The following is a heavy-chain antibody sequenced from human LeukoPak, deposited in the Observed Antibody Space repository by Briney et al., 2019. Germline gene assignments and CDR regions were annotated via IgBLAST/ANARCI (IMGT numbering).Heavy chain of an antibody. D-gene: IGHD3-3*01. CDR3: ANGNPPRRGITIFGVVPGYFDY. J-gene: IGHJ4*02. V-gene: IGHV3-23*01. CDR1: GFTFSSYG. Sequence: PGGSLRLSCAASGFTFSSYGMNWVRQAPGKGLEWVSAITGDGATTFYADSVKGRFTISRDNSKNTLYLQMNSLRAEDTAVYYCANGNPPRRGITIFGVVPGYFDYWGQGTLVTVSS. CDR2: ITGDGATT.